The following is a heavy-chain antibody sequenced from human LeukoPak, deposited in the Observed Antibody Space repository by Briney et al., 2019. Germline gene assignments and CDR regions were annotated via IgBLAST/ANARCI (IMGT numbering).Heavy chain of an antibody. CDR1: GFTFSSYA. V-gene: IGHV3-23*01. CDR3: ARGISADFWSGYFSYFDY. Sequence: GVLRLSCAASGFTFSSYAMSWVRQAPGKGLEWVSAISGSGGSTYYADSVKGRFTISRDNSKNTLYLQMNSLRAEDTAVYYCARGISADFWSGYFSYFDYWGQGTLVTVSS. CDR2: ISGSGGST. J-gene: IGHJ4*02. D-gene: IGHD3-3*01.